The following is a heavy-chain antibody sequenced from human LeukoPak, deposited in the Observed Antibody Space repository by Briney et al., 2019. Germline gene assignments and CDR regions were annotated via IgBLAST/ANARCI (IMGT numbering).Heavy chain of an antibody. Sequence: ASVKVSCKASGYTFIAYYMHWVRQAPGQGLEWMGWMNPNSGGTNYAQKFQGRVTMTEDTSTDTAYMELSSLRSEDTAVYYCATVLLPAKRWFDPWGQGTLVTVSS. V-gene: IGHV1-2*02. CDR3: ATVLLPAKRWFDP. CDR2: MNPNSGGT. D-gene: IGHD4/OR15-4a*01. J-gene: IGHJ5*02. CDR1: GYTFIAYY.